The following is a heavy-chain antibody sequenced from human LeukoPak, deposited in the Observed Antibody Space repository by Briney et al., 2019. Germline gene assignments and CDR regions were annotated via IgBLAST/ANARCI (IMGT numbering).Heavy chain of an antibody. CDR3: ASIQTYYDFWSGYYKPSNWFDP. J-gene: IGHJ5*02. D-gene: IGHD3-3*01. Sequence: PSETLSLTCAVYGGSFSGYYWSWIRQPPGKGLEWIGEINHSGSTNYNPSLKSRVTISVDTSKNQFSLKLSSVTAADTAVYYCASIQTYYDFWSGYYKPSNWFDPWGQGTLVTVSS. CDR1: GGSFSGYY. V-gene: IGHV4-34*01. CDR2: INHSGST.